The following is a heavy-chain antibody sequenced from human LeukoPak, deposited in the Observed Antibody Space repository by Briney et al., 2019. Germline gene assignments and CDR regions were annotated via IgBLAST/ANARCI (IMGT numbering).Heavy chain of an antibody. D-gene: IGHD2/OR15-2a*01. V-gene: IGHV5-10-1*01. CDR3: AARPSPQDLPFYDY. Sequence: GESLRISCKGSGYSFTRYWISWVRQMPGKGPEWMGRIDPSDSYTKYSPSFQGHVTIPADKSISTAYLQWSSLKASDTGMYYCAARPSPQDLPFYDYWGQGTLVTVSS. CDR1: GYSFTRYW. CDR2: IDPSDSYT. J-gene: IGHJ4*02.